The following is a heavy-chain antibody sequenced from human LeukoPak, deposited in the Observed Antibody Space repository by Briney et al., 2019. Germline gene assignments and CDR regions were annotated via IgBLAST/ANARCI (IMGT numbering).Heavy chain of an antibody. CDR2: IKQDGSEK. D-gene: IGHD3-22*01. Sequence: PGGSLRLSCAASGFTVSSNYMSWVRQAPGKGLEWVANIKQDGSEKYYVDSVKGRFTISRDNAKNSLYLQMDSLRAEDTAVYYCARDPHDSSGYYSGSEFDYWGQGTLVTVSS. J-gene: IGHJ4*02. CDR3: ARDPHDSSGYYSGSEFDY. V-gene: IGHV3-7*01. CDR1: GFTVSSNY.